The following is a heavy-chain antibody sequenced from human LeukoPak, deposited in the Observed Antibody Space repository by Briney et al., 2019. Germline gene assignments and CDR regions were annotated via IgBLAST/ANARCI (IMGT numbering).Heavy chain of an antibody. CDR2: IYTSGST. Sequence: PSQTLSLTCTVSGGSISSGSYYWSWIRQPAGKGLEWIGRIYTSGSTNYNPSLKSRVTISVDTSKNQFSLKLSSVTAADTAVYYCARQRGGGMIVPGGWFDPWGQGTLVTVSS. CDR1: GGSISSGSYY. V-gene: IGHV4-61*02. J-gene: IGHJ5*02. CDR3: ARQRGGGMIVPGGWFDP. D-gene: IGHD3-22*01.